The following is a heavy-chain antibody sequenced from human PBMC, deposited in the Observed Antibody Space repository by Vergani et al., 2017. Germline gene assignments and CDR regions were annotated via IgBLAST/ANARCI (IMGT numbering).Heavy chain of an antibody. CDR3: ARTLNWNYVFLDY. CDR2: ISYDGSNK. D-gene: IGHD1-7*01. J-gene: IGHJ4*02. V-gene: IGHV3-30-3*01. Sequence: QVQLVESGGGVVQPGTSLRLSCVVSGFALNRHAMYWVRQAPGKGLEWVAVISYDGSNKYYADSVKGRFTISRDNSKNTLYLQMNSLRAEDTAVYYCARTLNWNYVFLDYWGQGTLVTVSS. CDR1: GFALNRHA.